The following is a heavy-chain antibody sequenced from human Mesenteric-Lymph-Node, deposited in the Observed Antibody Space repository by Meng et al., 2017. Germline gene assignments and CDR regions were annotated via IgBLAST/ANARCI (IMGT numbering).Heavy chain of an antibody. CDR3: ARVGGACSGGSCYPHYFDY. Sequence: GESLKISCAASGFTFDDYGMSWVRQAPGKGLEWVSGINWNGGSTGYADSVKGRFTISRDNAKNSLYLQMNSLRAEDTALYYCARVGGACSGGSCYPHYFDYWGQGTLVTVSS. D-gene: IGHD2-15*01. V-gene: IGHV3-20*04. CDR1: GFTFDDYG. J-gene: IGHJ4*02. CDR2: INWNGGST.